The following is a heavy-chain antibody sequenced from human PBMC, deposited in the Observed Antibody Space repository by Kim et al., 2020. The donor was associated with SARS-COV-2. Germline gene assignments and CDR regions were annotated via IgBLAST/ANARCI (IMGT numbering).Heavy chain of an antibody. Sequence: GGSLRLSCAASGFTFGDYTMHWVRQAPGKGLEWVSGISWNSGSIGYADSVKGRFTISRDNAKSSLYLRMKSLRAEDTALYFCAKDNQLGAIDYYYMDVWGKGTTVTVSS. CDR3: AKDNQLGAIDYYYMDV. V-gene: IGHV3-9*01. D-gene: IGHD3-3*02. J-gene: IGHJ6*03. CDR2: ISWNSGSI. CDR1: GFTFGDYT.